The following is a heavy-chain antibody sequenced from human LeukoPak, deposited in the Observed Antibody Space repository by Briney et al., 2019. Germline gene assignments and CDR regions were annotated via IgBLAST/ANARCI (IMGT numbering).Heavy chain of an antibody. V-gene: IGHV3-21*01. CDR1: GLTLSSYS. CDR2: ISSSSSYI. D-gene: IGHD5-18*01. Sequence: GRSLRLSCAASGLTLSSYSMNWVRRAPGKGLEWVSSISSSSSYIYYADSVKGRFTISRDNAKNSLYLQMSSLRAEDTAVYYCARDRRQRGYSYQDYWGQGTLVTVSS. CDR3: ARDRRQRGYSYQDY. J-gene: IGHJ4*02.